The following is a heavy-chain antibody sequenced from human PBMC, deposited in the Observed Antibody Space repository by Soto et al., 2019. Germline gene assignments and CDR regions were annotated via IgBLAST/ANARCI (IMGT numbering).Heavy chain of an antibody. CDR2: IYYTGRT. Sequence: SETLSLTCTVSGGSISNSSYYWAWIRQPPGKGLEWIGTIYYTGRTYYNPSLKSRVTMSVDTSKNQFSLKLSSVTAADTAVYYCARWALARTKGYYYGLDVWGQGTTVTVSS. D-gene: IGHD2-8*01. CDR1: GGSISNSSYY. CDR3: ARWALARTKGYYYGLDV. V-gene: IGHV4-39*01. J-gene: IGHJ6*02.